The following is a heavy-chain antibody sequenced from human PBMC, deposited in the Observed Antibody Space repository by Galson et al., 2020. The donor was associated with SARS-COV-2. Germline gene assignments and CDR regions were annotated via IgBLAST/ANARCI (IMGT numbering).Heavy chain of an antibody. D-gene: IGHD2-2*01. CDR2: FDPEDGET. CDR1: GYTLTELS. Sequence: GESLKISCKVSGYTLTELSMHWVRQAPGKGLEWMGGFDPEDGETIYAQKFQGRVTMTEDTSTDTAYMELSSLRSEDTAVYYCATAPAVCSSTSCYYWFDPWGQGTLVTVSS. CDR3: ATAPAVCSSTSCYYWFDP. V-gene: IGHV1-24*01. J-gene: IGHJ5*02.